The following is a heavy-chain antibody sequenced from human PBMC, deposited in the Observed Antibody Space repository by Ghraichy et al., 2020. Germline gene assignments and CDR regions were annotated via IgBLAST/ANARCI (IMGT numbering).Heavy chain of an antibody. CDR3: AKGVDIVVVPAAPPVDY. Sequence: GGSLRLSCAASGFTFSSYAMSWVRQAPGKGLEWVSAISGSGGSTYYADSVKGRFTISRDNSKNMLYLQMNSLRAEDTAVYYCAKGVDIVVVPAAPPVDYWGQGTLVTVSS. CDR1: GFTFSSYA. V-gene: IGHV3-23*01. J-gene: IGHJ4*02. D-gene: IGHD2-2*01. CDR2: ISGSGGST.